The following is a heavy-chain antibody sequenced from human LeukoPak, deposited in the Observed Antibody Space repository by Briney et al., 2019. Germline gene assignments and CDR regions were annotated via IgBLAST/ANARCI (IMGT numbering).Heavy chain of an antibody. CDR2: ISVYRSKT. J-gene: IGHJ4*02. V-gene: IGHV1-18*01. Sequence: GASVKVSCKASSHTFTSYGLSWVRQAPGQGLEWMGWISVYRSKTNYAQKFQGRITLTTDASTRTTFMELRSLRSDDTAVYYCARGKYYYEDLDYWGQGTLVTVSS. CDR1: SHTFTSYG. D-gene: IGHD3-22*01. CDR3: ARGKYYYEDLDY.